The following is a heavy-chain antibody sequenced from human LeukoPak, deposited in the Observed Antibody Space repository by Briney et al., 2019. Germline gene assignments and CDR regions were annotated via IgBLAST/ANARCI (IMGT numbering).Heavy chain of an antibody. CDR3: ARGKLGYYYYHMDA. D-gene: IGHD3-3*02. J-gene: IGHJ6*03. CDR1: GGTLSGYA. Sequence: SVKVSCKASGGTLSGYAISWLRQAPGQGLEWMGGIIPIYGTANSAQKFQGRVTITTDESTSTAYMELSSLISEDTAVYYCARGKLGYYYYHMDAWGKGTTVTVSS. CDR2: IIPIYGTA. V-gene: IGHV1-69*05.